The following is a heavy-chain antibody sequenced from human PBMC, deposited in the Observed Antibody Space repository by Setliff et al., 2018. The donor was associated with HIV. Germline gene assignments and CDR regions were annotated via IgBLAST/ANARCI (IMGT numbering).Heavy chain of an antibody. J-gene: IGHJ4*02. D-gene: IGHD3-10*01. CDR1: GYTLTNYG. Sequence: GASVKVSCKASGYTLTNYGISWVRQAPGQGLEWMGWISADNGDTNYPQKFQGRLTMTRNTSISTAYMEPSGLISEDAAVYYCARAGGLRMDRGVVSDYWGQGTLVTVSS. CDR2: ISADNGDT. CDR3: ARAGGLRMDRGVVSDY. V-gene: IGHV1-18*01.